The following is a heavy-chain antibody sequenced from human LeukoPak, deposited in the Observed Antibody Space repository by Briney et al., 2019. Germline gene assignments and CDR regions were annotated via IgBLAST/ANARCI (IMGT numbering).Heavy chain of an antibody. CDR3: ARQLGLYYYDSSGYYYEY. CDR2: IYYSGST. J-gene: IGHJ4*02. Sequence: SETLSLTCTVSGGSISSYYWSWIRQPPGKGLEWIGYIYYSGSTNYNPSLKSRVTISVDTSKNQFSLKLSSVTAADTAVYYCARQLGLYYYDSSGYYYEYWGQGTLVTVSS. V-gene: IGHV4-59*08. D-gene: IGHD3-22*01. CDR1: GGSISSYY.